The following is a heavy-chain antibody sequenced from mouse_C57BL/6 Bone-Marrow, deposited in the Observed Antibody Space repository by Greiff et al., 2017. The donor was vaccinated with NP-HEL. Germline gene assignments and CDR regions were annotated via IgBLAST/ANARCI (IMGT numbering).Heavy chain of an antibody. D-gene: IGHD4-1*01. CDR3: ASLGPLYAMDY. J-gene: IGHJ4*01. V-gene: IGHV1-80*01. CDR1: GYAFSSYW. Sequence: VQLQQSGAALVKPGASVKISCKASGYAFSSYWMNWVKQRPGKGLEWIGQIYPGDGDTNYNGKFKGKATLTADKSSSTAYMQLSSLTSEDSAVYFCASLGPLYAMDYWGQGTSVTVSS. CDR2: IYPGDGDT.